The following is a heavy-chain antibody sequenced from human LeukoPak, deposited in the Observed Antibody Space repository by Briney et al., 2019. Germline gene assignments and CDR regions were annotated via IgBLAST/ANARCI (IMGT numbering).Heavy chain of an antibody. D-gene: IGHD2-2*01. Sequence: GGSLRLSCAASGFTFSSYAMHWVRQAPGKGLEWVAVIWYDGSNENYGDSVKGRFTISRDNSKNTLYLQMSSLRAEDTAVYYCARPYCSRADCYADSFDVWGQGTMVTVSS. V-gene: IGHV3-33*01. CDR2: IWYDGSNE. CDR3: ARPYCSRADCYADSFDV. J-gene: IGHJ3*01. CDR1: GFTFSSYA.